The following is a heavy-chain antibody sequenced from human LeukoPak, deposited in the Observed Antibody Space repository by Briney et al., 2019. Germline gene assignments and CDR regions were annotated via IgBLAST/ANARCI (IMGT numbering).Heavy chain of an antibody. D-gene: IGHD6-19*01. CDR3: ARESESSGWYDY. CDR1: GFSVSTRD. J-gene: IGHJ4*02. CDR2: ISGDGGST. V-gene: IGHV3-43*02. Sequence: GGSLRLSCAASGFSVSTRDMNWVRQAPGKGLEWVSLISGDGGSTFYADSVKGRFTISRDNSKNSLYLQMNSLRSDDTALYYCARESESSGWYDYWGQGTLVTVSS.